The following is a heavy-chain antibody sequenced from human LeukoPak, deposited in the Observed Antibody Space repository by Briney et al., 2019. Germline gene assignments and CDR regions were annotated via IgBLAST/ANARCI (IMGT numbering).Heavy chain of an antibody. CDR1: GDSISTSNSY. D-gene: IGHD3/OR15-3a*01. CDR3: ARQTGSGLFILP. CDR2: IYYSGNT. Sequence: SETLSLTCTVSGDSISTSNSYWGWIRQPPGKGLEWIGSIYYSGNTYYNASLKSQVSISIDTSKNRFSLKLTSVTAADTAVYYCARQTGSGLFILPGGQGTLVTVSS. J-gene: IGHJ4*02. V-gene: IGHV4-39*01.